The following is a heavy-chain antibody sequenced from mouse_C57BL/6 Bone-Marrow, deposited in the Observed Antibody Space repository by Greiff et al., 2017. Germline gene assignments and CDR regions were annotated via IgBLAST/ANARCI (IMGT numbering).Heavy chain of an antibody. CDR3: AREDYYGIGAMDY. D-gene: IGHD1-2*01. V-gene: IGHV1-55*01. CDR2: IYPGSGST. CDR1: GYTFTSYW. J-gene: IGHJ4*01. Sequence: QVQLKQPGAELVKPGASVKMSCKASGYTFTSYWITWVKQRPGQGLEWIGDIYPGSGSTNYNEKFKSKATLTVDTSSSTAYMQLSSLTSEDSAVYYCAREDYYGIGAMDYWGQGTSVTVSS.